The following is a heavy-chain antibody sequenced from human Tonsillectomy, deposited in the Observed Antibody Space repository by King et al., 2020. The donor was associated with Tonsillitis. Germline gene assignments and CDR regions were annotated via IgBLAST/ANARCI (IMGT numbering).Heavy chain of an antibody. J-gene: IGHJ4*02. CDR1: GFTFSDYY. CDR3: ARDGYDYIWGSYRYFPSLDY. V-gene: IGHV3-11*01. D-gene: IGHD3-16*02. CDR2: ISSSGATV. Sequence: QLVQSGGGLVKPGGSLRLSCAASGFTFSDYYMSWIRQAPGKGLEWVSYISSSGATVYYSDSVSGRFTISRDNAKNSLYLQMNRLRAEDTAVYYCARDGYDYIWGSYRYFPSLDYWGQGTLVTVSS.